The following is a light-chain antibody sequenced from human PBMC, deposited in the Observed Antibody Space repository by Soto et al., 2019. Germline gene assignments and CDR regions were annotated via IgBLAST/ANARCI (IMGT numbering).Light chain of an antibody. Sequence: EIVLTPSPVTLSLSPGERATLSCRASQSVSSSYLAWYQQKPGQPPRLLIYGASSRATGIPDRFSGSGSGTDFTLTISRLEPEDFAVFYCQQYGTSPRTFGQGTKV. CDR2: GAS. J-gene: IGKJ1*01. CDR1: QSVSSSY. CDR3: QQYGTSPRT. V-gene: IGKV3-20*01.